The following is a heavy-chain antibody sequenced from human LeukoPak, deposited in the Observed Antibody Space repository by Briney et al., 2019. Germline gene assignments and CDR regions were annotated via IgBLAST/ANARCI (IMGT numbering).Heavy chain of an antibody. Sequence: SETLSLTCTVSAGSISSYFWNWIRQPPGTELEWIGYVYSTGATNYNPSLKSRLTISVDTSKNQFSLELTSVTAADTAVYYCARAAGDYYDRAFDIWGQGTMVTVSS. CDR2: VYSTGAT. J-gene: IGHJ3*02. CDR3: ARAAGDYYDRAFDI. V-gene: IGHV4-59*01. CDR1: AGSISSYF. D-gene: IGHD3-22*01.